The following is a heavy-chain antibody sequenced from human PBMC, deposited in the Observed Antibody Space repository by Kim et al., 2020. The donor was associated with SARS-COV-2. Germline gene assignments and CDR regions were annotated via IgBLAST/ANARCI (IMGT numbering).Heavy chain of an antibody. V-gene: IGHV1-69*04. D-gene: IGHD3-10*01. CDR2: IIPILGIA. CDR3: ARPTGELLVRNYYYGMDV. Sequence: SVKVSCKASGGTFSSYAISWVRQAPGQGLEWMGRIIPILGIANYAQKFQGRVTITADKSTSTAYMELSSLRSEDTAVYYCARPTGELLVRNYYYGMDVWGQGTTVTVSS. CDR1: GGTFSSYA. J-gene: IGHJ6*02.